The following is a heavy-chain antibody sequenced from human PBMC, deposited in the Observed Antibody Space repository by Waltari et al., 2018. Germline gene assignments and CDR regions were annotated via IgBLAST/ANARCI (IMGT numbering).Heavy chain of an antibody. J-gene: IGHJ4*02. CDR2: ISYDGNYK. D-gene: IGHD2-21*01. CDR3: ARVAVPYCGVDCYYTY. CDR1: GFAFRSYG. Sequence: QVQLVESGGGVVQPGRSLRLSCAAAGFAFRSYGMDGVRQAPGEGLEWVAVISYDGNYKYYADSVKGRFTVSRDNSKNTLYLQINSLMPEDTAIYYCARVAVPYCGVDCYYTYWGQGTLVTVSS. V-gene: IGHV3-30-3*01.